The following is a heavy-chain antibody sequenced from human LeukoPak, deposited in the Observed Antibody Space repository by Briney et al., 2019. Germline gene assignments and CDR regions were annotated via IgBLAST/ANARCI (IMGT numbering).Heavy chain of an antibody. Sequence: GASVKVSCKASGGTFSSYAISWVRQAPGQGLEWMGRIIPIFGIANYAQKFQGRVTITADKSTSIAYMELSSLRSEDTAVYYCARASYYYDSSGYYLDYWGQGTLVTVSS. CDR1: GGTFSSYA. V-gene: IGHV1-69*04. J-gene: IGHJ4*02. CDR3: ARASYYYDSSGYYLDY. D-gene: IGHD3-22*01. CDR2: IIPIFGIA.